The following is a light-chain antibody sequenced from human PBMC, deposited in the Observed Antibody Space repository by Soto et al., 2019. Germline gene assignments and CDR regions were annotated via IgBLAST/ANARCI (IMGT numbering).Light chain of an antibody. CDR1: GRDIGAYDY. CDR2: GVK. Sequence: QSVLTQPASVSGSPGQSITISCTGSGRDIGAYDYVSWYQQHPGKAPKLLIYGVKNRPSGVSYRFSASKSAFTASLTISGLQAEDEAHYYCSSYTTSYFDVFGPGTNVTVL. J-gene: IGLJ1*01. CDR3: SSYTTSYFDV. V-gene: IGLV2-14*01.